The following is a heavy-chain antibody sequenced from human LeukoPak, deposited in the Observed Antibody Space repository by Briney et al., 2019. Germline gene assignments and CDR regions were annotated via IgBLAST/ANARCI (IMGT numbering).Heavy chain of an antibody. CDR1: GFAFSDYY. Sequence: GGALRLSCAASGFAFSDYYMTWIRQARGKGLEWVSYISSSGITIYYADSVKGRFTFSRDNAKKSLFLEMNSLRAEDTAMYYCARQGWDNIYGPRGPLYYFDYWGQGPLVTVSS. CDR3: ARQGWDNIYGPRGPLYYFDY. D-gene: IGHD3-10*01. CDR2: ISSSGITI. V-gene: IGHV3-11*04. J-gene: IGHJ4*02.